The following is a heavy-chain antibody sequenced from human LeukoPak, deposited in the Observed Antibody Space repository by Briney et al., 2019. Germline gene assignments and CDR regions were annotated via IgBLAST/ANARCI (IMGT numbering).Heavy chain of an antibody. CDR3: ARTLATDGYCSGGSCPRGNWFDP. CDR2: IRYDGSNK. CDR1: GFTFSSYG. Sequence: GGSLRLSCAASGFTFSSYGMHWVRQAPGKGLEWVAFIRYDGSNKYYADSVKGRFTISRDNSKNTLYLQMNSLRAEDTAVYYCARTLATDGYCSGGSCPRGNWFDPWGQGTLVTVSS. V-gene: IGHV3-30*02. J-gene: IGHJ5*02. D-gene: IGHD2-15*01.